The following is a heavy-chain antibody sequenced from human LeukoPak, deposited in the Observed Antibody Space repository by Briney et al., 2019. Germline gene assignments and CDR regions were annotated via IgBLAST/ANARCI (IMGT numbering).Heavy chain of an antibody. CDR3: ARAEYGDYYGMDV. V-gene: IGHV4-59*01. CDR1: GGSISSYY. Sequence: WETLSLTCTVSGGSISSYYWSWIRQPPGKGLEWIGYIYDSGSTNYNPSLKSRVTISVDTSKNQFSLKLSSVTAADTAVYYCARAEYGDYYGMDVWGQGTTVTVSS. D-gene: IGHD4-17*01. J-gene: IGHJ6*02. CDR2: IYDSGST.